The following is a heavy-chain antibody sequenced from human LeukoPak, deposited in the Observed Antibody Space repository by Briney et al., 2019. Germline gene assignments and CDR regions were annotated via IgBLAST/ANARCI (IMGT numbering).Heavy chain of an antibody. V-gene: IGHV1-69*13. CDR1: GYTFTGYY. D-gene: IGHD3-9*01. CDR2: IIPIFGTA. CDR3: ARGYDILTGPPEINWSDP. J-gene: IGHJ5*02. Sequence: SVKVSCKASGYTFTGYYMHWVRQAPGQGLEWMGGIIPIFGTANYAQKFQGRVTITADESTSTAYMEVSSLRSEDTAVYYCARGYDILTGPPEINWSDPWGQGTLVTVSS.